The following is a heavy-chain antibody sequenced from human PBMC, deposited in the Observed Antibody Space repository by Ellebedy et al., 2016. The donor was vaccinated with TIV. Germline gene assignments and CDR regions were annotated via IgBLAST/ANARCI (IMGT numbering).Heavy chain of an antibody. Sequence: PGGSLRLSCKTSGYSSTTYWIGWVRQMPGKGLEWMGIIYPDDSDTRYSPSFQGQVTISVDKSISTAYLQWSSLKASDTAMYYCARHDYFGNYYVDYWGQGTLLTVSS. J-gene: IGHJ4*02. V-gene: IGHV5-51*01. CDR3: ARHDYFGNYYVDY. D-gene: IGHD3-16*01. CDR1: GYSSTTYW. CDR2: IYPDDSDT.